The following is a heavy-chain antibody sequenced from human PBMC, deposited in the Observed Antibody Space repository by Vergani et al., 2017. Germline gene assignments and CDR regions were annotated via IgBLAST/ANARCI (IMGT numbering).Heavy chain of an antibody. CDR1: GFTFSSYW. CDR2: IKQDGSEK. D-gene: IGHD6-13*01. Sequence: EVQLVESGGGLVQPGGSLRLSCAASGFTFSSYWMSWVRQAPGKGLEWVANIKQDGSEKYYVDSVKGRFTISRDNAKNSLYLQMNSLRAEDTAVYYCAREVGYSSSGXFDYWGQGTLVTVSS. CDR3: AREVGYSSSGXFDY. V-gene: IGHV3-7*03. J-gene: IGHJ4*02.